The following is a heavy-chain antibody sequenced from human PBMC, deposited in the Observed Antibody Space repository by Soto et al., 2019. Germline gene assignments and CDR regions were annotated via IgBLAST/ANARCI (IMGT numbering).Heavy chain of an antibody. CDR3: ASNFAYAEGYYWYWIDV. J-gene: IGHJ6*02. CDR2: ISSYGSDT. V-gene: IGHV3-74*01. Sequence: GGSLRLSCAASGFTFSRYWMHWVRQAPGKGLVWVSRISSYGSDTHYADSVKGRFTIPRDNAKNTLYLQMNSLRADDTAVYYCASNFAYAEGYYWYWIDVRRQGTTVTV. D-gene: IGHD3-16*01. CDR1: GFTFSRYW.